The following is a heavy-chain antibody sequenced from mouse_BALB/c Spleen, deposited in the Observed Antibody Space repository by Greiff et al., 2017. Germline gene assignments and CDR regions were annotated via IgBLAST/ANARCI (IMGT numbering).Heavy chain of an antibody. CDR3: AKKDYRYDKAY. J-gene: IGHJ3*01. D-gene: IGHD2-14*01. CDR2: ISSGGSYT. CDR1: GFTFSSYA. V-gene: IGHV5-9-4*01. Sequence: EVQLVESGGGLVKPGGSLKLSCAASGFTFSSYAMSWVRQSPEKRLEWVAEISSGGSYTYYPDTVTGRFTISRDNAKNTLYLEMSSLRSEDTAMYYCAKKDYRYDKAYWGQGTLVTVSA.